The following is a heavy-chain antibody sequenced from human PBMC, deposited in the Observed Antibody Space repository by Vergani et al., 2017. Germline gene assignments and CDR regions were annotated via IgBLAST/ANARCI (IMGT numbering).Heavy chain of an antibody. CDR1: GGTFSSYA. V-gene: IGHV1-69*13. J-gene: IGHJ4*02. Sequence: QVQLVQSGAEVKKPGSSVKVSCKASGGTFSSYAISWVRQAPGQGLEWMGGIIPIFGTANYAQKFQGRVTITADESTSTAYMELSSLRSEDTAVYYGARDEGYSYGWGRGDFDYWGQGTLVTVSS. D-gene: IGHD5-18*01. CDR2: IIPIFGTA. CDR3: ARDEGYSYGWGRGDFDY.